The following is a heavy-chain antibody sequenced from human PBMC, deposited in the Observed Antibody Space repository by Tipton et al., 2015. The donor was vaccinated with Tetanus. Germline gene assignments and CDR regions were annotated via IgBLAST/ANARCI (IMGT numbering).Heavy chain of an antibody. V-gene: IGHV4-59*01. D-gene: IGHD5-24*01. J-gene: IGHJ4*02. Sequence: TLSLTCNVSGDSMTDFYWSWIRQPPGKGLEWIAYIFYNGRTQSNPSLKRRVSISVDTAKNQFSLQLSSVTAADTATYYCARTTRRWLRPDYWGQGTLVTVSS. CDR2: IFYNGRT. CDR1: GDSMTDFY. CDR3: ARTTRRWLRPDY.